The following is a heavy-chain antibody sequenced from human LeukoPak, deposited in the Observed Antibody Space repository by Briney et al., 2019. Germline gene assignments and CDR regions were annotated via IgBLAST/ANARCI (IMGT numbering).Heavy chain of an antibody. J-gene: IGHJ6*03. CDR2: INPSGGST. CDR1: GYTFTSYY. V-gene: IGHV1-46*01. CDR3: ARDSNNWNDAKNYYYYMDV. Sequence: GASVKVSCKASGYTFTSYYMHWVRQAPGQGLEWMGIINPSGGSTSYAQKFQGRVTMTRDMSTSTVYMELSSLRSEDTAVYYCARDSNNWNDAKNYYYYMDVWGKGTTVTVSS. D-gene: IGHD1-1*01.